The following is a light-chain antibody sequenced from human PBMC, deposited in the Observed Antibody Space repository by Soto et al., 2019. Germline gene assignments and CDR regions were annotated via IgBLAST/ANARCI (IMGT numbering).Light chain of an antibody. V-gene: IGKV1-5*01. Sequence: DIEMTQSPSTLSASVGDRVTITCRASQSISMWLAWYQQKPGKAPKFLIYDASTLESGVPSRFSGSGSGTEFTLTISSLRPDDFATYYCQQYDTYPWTFGQGTKVEIK. J-gene: IGKJ1*01. CDR1: QSISMW. CDR3: QQYDTYPWT. CDR2: DAS.